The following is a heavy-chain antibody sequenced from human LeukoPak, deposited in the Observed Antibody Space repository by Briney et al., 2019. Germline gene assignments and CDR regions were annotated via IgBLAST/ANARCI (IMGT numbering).Heavy chain of an antibody. J-gene: IGHJ5*02. CDR1: GGSISSYY. Sequence: SETLSLTCTVSGGSISSYYWSWIRQPPGKGLEWIGYIYYSGSTNYNPSLKSRVTISVDTSKNQFSLKLSSVTAADTAVYYCARVHYGSGSYYKLNWFDPWGQGTLVTVSS. V-gene: IGHV4-59*12. D-gene: IGHD3-10*01. CDR3: ARVHYGSGSYYKLNWFDP. CDR2: IYYSGST.